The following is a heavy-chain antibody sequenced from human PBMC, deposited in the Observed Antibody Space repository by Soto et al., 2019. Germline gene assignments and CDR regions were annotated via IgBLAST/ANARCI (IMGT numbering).Heavy chain of an antibody. V-gene: IGHV3-30*03. CDR2: ISYDGSNK. CDR3: ATQPPNIGSGWPY. D-gene: IGHD6-19*01. Sequence: GGSLRLSCAASGFTFSSYGMHWVRQAPGKGLEWVAVISYDGSNKYYADSVKGRFTISRDNSKNTLYLQMNSLRAEDTAVYYCATQPPNIGSGWPYWGQGTLVTVSS. CDR1: GFTFSSYG. J-gene: IGHJ4*02.